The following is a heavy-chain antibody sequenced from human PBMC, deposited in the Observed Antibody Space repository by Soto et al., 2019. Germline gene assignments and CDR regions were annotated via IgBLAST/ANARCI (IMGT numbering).Heavy chain of an antibody. D-gene: IGHD1-20*01. CDR2: TGASGRTT. Sequence: EVQLLESGGVLVQPGGSLRLSCAASGFSFSGYAMTWVRQAPGKGLEWVSTTGASGRTTYYADSVKGRFTVSRDNSKNPLDLQMSSLRADDTAVYYCATVHNTSRSFDYWGQGTLVTVSS. CDR1: GFSFSGYA. J-gene: IGHJ4*02. CDR3: ATVHNTSRSFDY. V-gene: IGHV3-23*01.